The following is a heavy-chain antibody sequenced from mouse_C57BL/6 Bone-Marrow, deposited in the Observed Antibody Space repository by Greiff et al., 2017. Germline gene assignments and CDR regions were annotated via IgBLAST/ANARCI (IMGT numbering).Heavy chain of an antibody. V-gene: IGHV1-42*01. Sequence: VQLQQSGPELVKPGASVKISCKASGYSFTGYYMNWVKQSPEKSLEWIGEINPSTGGTTYNQKFKAKAKLTVDKSSSTAYMQLKSLTSEDSAVYYCARGEREDFDYWGQGTTLTVSS. CDR1: GYSFTGYY. CDR3: ARGEREDFDY. CDR2: INPSTGGT. J-gene: IGHJ2*01.